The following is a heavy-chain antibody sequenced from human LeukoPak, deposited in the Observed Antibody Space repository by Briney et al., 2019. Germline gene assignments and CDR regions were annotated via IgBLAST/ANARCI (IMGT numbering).Heavy chain of an antibody. CDR3: ARTLYCSGTTCYSPELFHS. D-gene: IGHD2-15*01. J-gene: IGHJ4*02. CDR1: GYSISSGYH. Sequence: SETLSLTCAVSGYSISSGYHWGWVRQPPGKGLEWIGSIYHSGKTYYNPSLKSRVTISVDTSMNRFSLKLSSVTAADTAVYYCARTLYCSGTTCYSPELFHSWGQGTLVTVSS. CDR2: IYHSGKT. V-gene: IGHV4-38-2*01.